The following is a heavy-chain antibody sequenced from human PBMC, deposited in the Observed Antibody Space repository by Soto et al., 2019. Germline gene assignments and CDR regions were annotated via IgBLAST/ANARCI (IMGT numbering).Heavy chain of an antibody. CDR3: ARGGTYGRLIIGDWFGP. D-gene: IGHD3-16*01. CDR2: ISYTGST. J-gene: IGHJ5*02. CDR1: SGSISNYY. V-gene: IGHV4-59*01. Sequence: QVQLQESGPGLVKPSETLSLTCSVSSGSISNYYWSWIRQPPGKGLEWIGYISYTGSTNYNPSLKSRVTITVDTSKNQSSLKLSSVTAADTAVYYFARGGTYGRLIIGDWFGPWGQGTLVTVSS.